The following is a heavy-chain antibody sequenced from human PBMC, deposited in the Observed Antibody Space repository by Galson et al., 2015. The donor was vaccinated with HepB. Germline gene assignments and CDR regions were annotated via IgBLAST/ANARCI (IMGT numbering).Heavy chain of an antibody. CDR1: GFTFTSSA. J-gene: IGHJ4*02. CDR2: IVVGSGNT. D-gene: IGHD3-22*01. V-gene: IGHV1-58*01. Sequence: SVKVSCKASGFTFTSSAVQWVRQARGQRLEWIGWIVVGSGNTNYAQKFQERVTITRDMSTSTAYMELSSLRSEDTAVYYCAAVNSGRDADYYDSSGPGRLWGQGTLVTVSS. CDR3: AAVNSGRDADYYDSSGPGRL.